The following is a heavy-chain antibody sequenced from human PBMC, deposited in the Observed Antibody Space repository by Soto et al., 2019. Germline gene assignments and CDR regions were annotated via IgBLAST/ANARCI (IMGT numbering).Heavy chain of an antibody. CDR1: GYTFTSSG. CDR3: ARAFFYQGSDSRGYSFDAFDF. D-gene: IGHD3-22*01. CDR2: ISANPGSS. J-gene: IGHJ3*01. Sequence: ASVKVSGNASGYTFTSSGMSWVRQAPGQGLEWMGWISANPGSSAYAQRFQARLTMTTDRSTSTAYMELRSLRSDDTAVYYCARAFFYQGSDSRGYSFDAFDFWGPGTLVTVSS. V-gene: IGHV1-18*01.